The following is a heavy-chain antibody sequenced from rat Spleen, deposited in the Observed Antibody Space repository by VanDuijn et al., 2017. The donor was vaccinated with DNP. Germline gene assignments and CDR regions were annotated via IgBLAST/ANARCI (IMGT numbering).Heavy chain of an antibody. Sequence: EVQLVESGGDLVQPGRSLALSCVASGLTFNNYWMTWFRQVPGKGLEWVASITTSSGRTFYPDSVKGRFTMSRDNAKNTLYLQMNSLRSEDTATYYCARHVLPLRVWDHWGQGVKVTVSS. J-gene: IGHJ2*01. V-gene: IGHV5-31*01. CDR1: GLTFNNYW. D-gene: IGHD4-1*01. CDR2: ITTSSGRT. CDR3: ARHVLPLRVWDH.